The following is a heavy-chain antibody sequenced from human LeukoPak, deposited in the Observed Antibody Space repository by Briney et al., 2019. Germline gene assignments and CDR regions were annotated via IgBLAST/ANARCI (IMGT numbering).Heavy chain of an antibody. CDR2: ISAYNGNT. CDR3: ARDWQYDSSGYYGVGQY. CDR1: GYTFTTYG. J-gene: IGHJ4*02. Sequence: ASVKVSCKASGYTFTTYGISWVRQAPGQGLEWMGWISAYNGNTNYAQKFQGRVTMTRDTSTSTVYMELSTLRSEDTAVYYCARDWQYDSSGYYGVGQYWGQGTLVTVSS. V-gene: IGHV1-18*01. D-gene: IGHD3-22*01.